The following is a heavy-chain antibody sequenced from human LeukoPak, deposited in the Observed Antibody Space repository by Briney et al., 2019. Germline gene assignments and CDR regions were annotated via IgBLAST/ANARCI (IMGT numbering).Heavy chain of an antibody. CDR2: ISWNSGSI. J-gene: IGHJ5*02. Sequence: GGSLRLSCAASGFTFDDYAMHWVRQAPGKGLGWVSGISWNSGSIGYADSVKGRFTISRDNAKNSLYLQMNSQRAEDTALYYCAKDTGPGSSWYNWFDPWGQGTLVTVSS. CDR1: GFTFDDYA. V-gene: IGHV3-9*01. CDR3: AKDTGPGSSWYNWFDP. D-gene: IGHD6-13*01.